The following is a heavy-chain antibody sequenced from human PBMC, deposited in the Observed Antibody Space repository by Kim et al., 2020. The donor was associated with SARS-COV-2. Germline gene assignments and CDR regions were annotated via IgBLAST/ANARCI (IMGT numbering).Heavy chain of an antibody. CDR1: GDSFTNKYY. V-gene: IGHV4-4*07. D-gene: IGHD1-1*01. CDR2: IYRNGDT. CDR3: AATVLQTWMGLNGNYNWFDP. J-gene: IGHJ5*02. Sequence: SETLSLTCTVSGDSFTNKYYWTWIRQSAGKGLEWIGRIYRNGDTDYNPSLRGRVVMSLDTSKNSFSLKLNSVTAADTAVYYCAATVLQTWMGLNGNYNWFDPLGQGTLVTVSS.